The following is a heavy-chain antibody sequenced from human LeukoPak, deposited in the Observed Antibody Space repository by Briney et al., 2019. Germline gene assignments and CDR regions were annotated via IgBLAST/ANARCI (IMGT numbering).Heavy chain of an antibody. CDR2: IYYSGTT. Sequence: SETLSLTCSASGGSISSYYWIWLRQPPGKGLEWIGYIYYSGTTNYNPSLKSRVTISVDTSKNQFSLKLSSVTAADTAVYYCARGVYIAAAQYGYWGQGTLVTVSS. CDR1: GGSISSYY. CDR3: ARGVYIAAAQYGY. D-gene: IGHD6-13*01. J-gene: IGHJ4*02. V-gene: IGHV4-59*01.